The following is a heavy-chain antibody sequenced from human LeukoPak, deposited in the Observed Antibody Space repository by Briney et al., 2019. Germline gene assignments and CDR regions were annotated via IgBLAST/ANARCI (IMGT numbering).Heavy chain of an antibody. CDR3: ARGRSITLLRGVAMSDGFEI. CDR2: ISSDASYI. D-gene: IGHD3-10*01. CDR1: GFTFSRYS. J-gene: IGHJ3*02. Sequence: PGGSLRLSCAASGFTFSRYSMNWVRQAPGKGLEWVSLISSDASYIYYADSVKGRFTISRGNAKNLLFLQMNGLRAEDTALYYCARGRSITLLRGVAMSDGFEIWGQGAMVAVSS. V-gene: IGHV3-21*06.